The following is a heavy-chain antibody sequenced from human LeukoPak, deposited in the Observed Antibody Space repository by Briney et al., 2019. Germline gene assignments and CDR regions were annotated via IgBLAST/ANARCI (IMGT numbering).Heavy chain of an antibody. J-gene: IGHJ6*03. CDR1: GGSTSSSSYY. D-gene: IGHD3-22*01. CDR2: IYYSGNT. V-gene: IGHV4-39*07. Sequence: PSESLSLTPTVSGGSTSSSSYYWGWIRHPPGKGLEWIGSIYYSGNTNYNPSLKRRVTISVDTSKNPFSLKLSSVTAADTAVYFCTRGSIAYYYMDVLGKGTTVTICS. CDR3: TRGSIAYYYMDV.